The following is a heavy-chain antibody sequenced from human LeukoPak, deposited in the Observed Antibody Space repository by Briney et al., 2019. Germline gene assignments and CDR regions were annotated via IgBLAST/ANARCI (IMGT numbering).Heavy chain of an antibody. D-gene: IGHD2-2*01. CDR3: AKDWLYCSSTSCFGVFDY. CDR1: GFTFSSYA. Sequence: GGSLRLSCAASGFTFSSYAMSWVSQAPGKGLEWVSAISGSGGSTYYADSVKGRFTISRDNSKNTLYLQMNSLRAEDTAVYYCAKDWLYCSSTSCFGVFDYWGQGTLVTVSS. V-gene: IGHV3-23*01. J-gene: IGHJ4*02. CDR2: ISGSGGST.